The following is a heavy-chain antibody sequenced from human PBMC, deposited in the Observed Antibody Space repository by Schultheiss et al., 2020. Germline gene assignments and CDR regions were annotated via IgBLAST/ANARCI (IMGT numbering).Heavy chain of an antibody. Sequence: SETLSLTCTVSGGSISSYYWSWIRQPPGKGLEWIGYIYYSGSTNYNPSLKSRVTISVDTSKNQFSLKLSSVTAADTAVYYCARGGYSGYDFVAWGQGTLVTVSS. V-gene: IGHV4-59*01. J-gene: IGHJ5*02. CDR1: GGSISSYY. CDR2: IYYSGST. CDR3: ARGGYSGYDFVA. D-gene: IGHD5-12*01.